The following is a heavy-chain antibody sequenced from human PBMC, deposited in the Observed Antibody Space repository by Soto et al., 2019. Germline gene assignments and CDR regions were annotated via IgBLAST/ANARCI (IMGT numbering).Heavy chain of an antibody. V-gene: IGHV1-46*03. D-gene: IGHD3-22*01. CDR1: GYIFTNYY. CDR3: LREGQANNYDSSGYNFDY. Sequence: ASVKVSCKASGYIFTNYYIHWGRRAPGQGLEWMGVINLSRGTTASAQKFQGRVTMTADTSTTTVFMELSSLTSEDTAFYYCLREGQANNYDSSGYNFDYWG. CDR2: INLSRGTT. J-gene: IGHJ4*01.